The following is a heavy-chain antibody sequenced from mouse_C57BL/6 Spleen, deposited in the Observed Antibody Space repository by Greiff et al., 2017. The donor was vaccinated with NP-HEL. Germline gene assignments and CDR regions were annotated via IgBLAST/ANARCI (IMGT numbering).Heavy chain of an antibody. J-gene: IGHJ4*01. CDR1: GYAFSSSW. CDR3: ARVGLLGAMDY. D-gene: IGHD2-3*01. CDR2: IYPGDGDT. Sequence: VQLQQSGPELVKPGASVKISCKASGYAFSSSWMNWVKQRPGKGLEWIGRIYPGDGDTNYNGKFKGKATLTADKSSSTAYMQLSSLTSEDSAVYCFARVGLLGAMDYWGQGTSVTVSS. V-gene: IGHV1-82*01.